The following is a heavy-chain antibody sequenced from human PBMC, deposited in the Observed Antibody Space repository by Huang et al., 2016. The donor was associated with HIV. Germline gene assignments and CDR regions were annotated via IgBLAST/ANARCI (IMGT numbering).Heavy chain of an antibody. CDR1: GCRFDNFA. CDR2: ISWNSANI. J-gene: IGHJ4*02. D-gene: IGHD1-26*01. Sequence: EVQLVESGGNLIQTGGSLRLACSASGCRFDNFAMDWVREAPGKCLEWVSSISWNSANIAYGDSVKGRFTISRDNARNSLYLQMNSLRPDDTALYYCVKGDIVGTANFFDYWGQGTQVSVSS. CDR3: VKGDIVGTANFFDY. V-gene: IGHV3-9*01.